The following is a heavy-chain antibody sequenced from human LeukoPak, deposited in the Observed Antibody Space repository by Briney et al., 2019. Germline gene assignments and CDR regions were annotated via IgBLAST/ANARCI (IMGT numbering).Heavy chain of an antibody. CDR1: GGSISRNSDY. CDR2: IYYGGST. CDR3: AKSGGPDYYDSSAFDI. J-gene: IGHJ3*02. D-gene: IGHD3-22*01. V-gene: IGHV4-39*07. Sequence: KPSETLSLKCTVSGGSISRNSDYWGWIRQPPGKGLEWIGSIYYGGSTYYNPSLKSRVTISLDTSKNQFSLKLSSVTAADTAMFYCAKSGGPDYYDSSAFDIWGQGTMVTVSS.